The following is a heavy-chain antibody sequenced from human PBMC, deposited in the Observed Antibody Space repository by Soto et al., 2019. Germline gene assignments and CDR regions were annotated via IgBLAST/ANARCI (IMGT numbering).Heavy chain of an antibody. D-gene: IGHD6-13*01. CDR2: MNPNSGNT. Sequence: QVQLVQSGAEVKKPGASVKVSCKASGYTFTSYDINWVRQATGQGLEWMGWMNPNSGNTGYAQKFRGRVTMTRNTSISTAYMELSSLRSEDTAVYYCARGRRRPTRYSSSWFDPWGQGTLVTVSS. CDR1: GYTFTSYD. V-gene: IGHV1-8*01. J-gene: IGHJ5*02. CDR3: ARGRRRPTRYSSSWFDP.